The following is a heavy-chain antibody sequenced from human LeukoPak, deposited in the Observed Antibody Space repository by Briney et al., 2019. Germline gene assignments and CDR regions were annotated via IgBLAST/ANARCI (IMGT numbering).Heavy chain of an antibody. V-gene: IGHV3-15*01. D-gene: IGHD1-7*01. CDR3: TREDFWIYVM. CDR2: IKSETDGGTT. Sequence: GGSLRLSCAASGFTFSNAWMSWVRQAPGKGLERVARIKSETDGGTTDYAAPVKGRFTISRDDSKNTLYIQMNSLKTDDTAVYYCTREDFWIYVMWGQGTLVTVSS. J-gene: IGHJ4*02. CDR1: GFTFSNAW.